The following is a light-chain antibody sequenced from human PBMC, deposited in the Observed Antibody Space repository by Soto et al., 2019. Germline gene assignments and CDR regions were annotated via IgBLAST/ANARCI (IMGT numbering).Light chain of an antibody. CDR2: KAS. Sequence: DIQMTQSPSTLSASVGDRVTITCRASQSISSWLAWYQQKPGKAPKLLIYKASSFESGVPSRFSGSGSGTEFTITISSLQPDDFATYYGQQYNSYWTFGQGTKVEIK. J-gene: IGKJ1*01. CDR1: QSISSW. CDR3: QQYNSYWT. V-gene: IGKV1-5*03.